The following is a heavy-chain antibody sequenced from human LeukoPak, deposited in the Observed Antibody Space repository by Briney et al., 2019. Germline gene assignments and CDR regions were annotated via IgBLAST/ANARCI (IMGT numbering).Heavy chain of an antibody. CDR3: ASSIVGVADY. J-gene: IGHJ4*02. CDR1: GFTFRSYS. Sequence: GGSLRLSCAASGFTFRSYSMNWVRQAPGKGLEWVSSISSSSSYIYYADSVKGRFTISRDNAKNSLYLQMNSLRAEDTAVYYCASSIVGVADYWGQGTLVTVSS. D-gene: IGHD1-26*01. CDR2: ISSSSSYI. V-gene: IGHV3-21*01.